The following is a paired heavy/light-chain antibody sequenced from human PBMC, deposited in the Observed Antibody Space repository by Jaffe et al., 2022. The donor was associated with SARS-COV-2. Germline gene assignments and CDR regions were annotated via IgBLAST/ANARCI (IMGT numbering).Light chain of an antibody. CDR3: MQALQTPST. CDR1: QSLLHSNGYNY. CDR2: LGS. V-gene: IGKV2-28*01. J-gene: IGKJ4*01. Sequence: DIVMTQSPLSLPVTPGEPASISCRSSQSLLHSNGYNYLDWYLQKPGQSPQLLIYLGSNRASGVPDRFSGSGSGTDFTLKISRVEAEDVGVYYCMQALQTPSTFGGGTKVEIK.
Heavy chain of an antibody. V-gene: IGHV3-7*03. D-gene: IGHD3-10*01. Sequence: EVQLVESGGGLVQPGGSLRLSCAASGFTFSSYWMTWVRQAPGKGLEWVANIKEAGSEKYYVDPVKGRFTISRDNAKKSLYLQMNSLRVEDTAVYYCARVTYGSGGFDIWGQGTMVTVSS. CDR2: IKEAGSEK. CDR1: GFTFSSYW. J-gene: IGHJ3*02. CDR3: ARVTYGSGGFDI.